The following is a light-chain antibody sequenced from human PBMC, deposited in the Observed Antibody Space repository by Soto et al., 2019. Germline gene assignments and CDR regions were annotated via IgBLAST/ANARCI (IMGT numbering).Light chain of an antibody. J-gene: IGKJ5*01. CDR2: GTS. CDR1: QSISSN. CDR3: QHYNNWPPIT. V-gene: IGKV3-15*01. Sequence: EIVMTQSPATLSVSPGERATLSCRASQSISSNLAWYQQKPGQAPRLLIYGTSIRATDIPARFSGSGSGTEFTLTISGVQSDDFAVYFCQHYNNWPPITFGQGTRLEI.